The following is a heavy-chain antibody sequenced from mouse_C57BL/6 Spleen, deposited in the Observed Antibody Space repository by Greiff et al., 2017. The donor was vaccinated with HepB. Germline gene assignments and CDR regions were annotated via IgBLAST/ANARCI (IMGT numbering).Heavy chain of an antibody. CDR1: GYTFTSYW. V-gene: IGHV1-53*01. J-gene: IGHJ2*01. D-gene: IGHD4-1*01. CDR3: ARWPWGYYFDY. CDR2: INPSNGGT. Sequence: VQLQQSGTELVKPGASVKLSCKASGYTFTSYWMHWVKQRPGQGLEWIGNINPSNGGTNYNEKFKSKATLTVDKSSSTAYMQRSSLTSEDSAVYYCARWPWGYYFDYWGQGTTLTVSS.